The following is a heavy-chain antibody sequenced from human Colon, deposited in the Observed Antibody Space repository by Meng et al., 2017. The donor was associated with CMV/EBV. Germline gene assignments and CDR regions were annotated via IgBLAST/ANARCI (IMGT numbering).Heavy chain of an antibody. D-gene: IGHD6-13*01. J-gene: IGHJ6*02. V-gene: IGHV3-21*01. Sequence: GGSLRLSCATSGFTFGSYSMNWVRQAPGKGLEWVSSISGPGGSIWYADSMRGRFTVSRDNAKTSQYLQINSLRAEDTGVYYCARGSNVYYGMDVWGQGTTVTVSS. CDR2: ISGPGGSI. CDR3: ARGSNVYYGMDV. CDR1: GFTFGSYS.